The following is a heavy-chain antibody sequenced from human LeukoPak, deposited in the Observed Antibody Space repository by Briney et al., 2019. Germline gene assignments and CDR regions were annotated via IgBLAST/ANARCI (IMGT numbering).Heavy chain of an antibody. J-gene: IGHJ4*02. Sequence: ASVKVSCKTSGYTFTSYYIHWVRQAPGQGLEWMGIINPSGGSTSYAQKFQGRITMIRDTSTCTVYMGLSSLRSEDTAVYYCARDPIFLGREGSIDYWGQGTLVTVSS. CDR3: ARDPIFLGREGSIDY. D-gene: IGHD3-9*01. CDR2: INPSGGST. V-gene: IGHV1-46*01. CDR1: GYTFTSYY.